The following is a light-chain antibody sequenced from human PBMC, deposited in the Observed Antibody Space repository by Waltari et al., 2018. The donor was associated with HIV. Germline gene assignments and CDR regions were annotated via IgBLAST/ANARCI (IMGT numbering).Light chain of an antibody. Sequence: PGQSVTISCTGTSSDVGTYNRVSWYQQPPGTAPKVVIYEVSNRPSGVPDRFSGSKSGNTASLTISGLQAEDEADYYCSSFTTSSTLIFGGGTRLTVL. J-gene: IGLJ2*01. CDR3: SSFTTSSTLI. CDR1: SSDVGTYNR. CDR2: EVS. V-gene: IGLV2-18*02.